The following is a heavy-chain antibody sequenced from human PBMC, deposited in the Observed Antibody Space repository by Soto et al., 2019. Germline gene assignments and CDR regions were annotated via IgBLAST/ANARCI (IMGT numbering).Heavy chain of an antibody. D-gene: IGHD6-19*01. Sequence: PSETLSLTCTVSGGSISSYYWSWIRQPPGKGLEWIGYIYYSGSTNYNPSLKSRVTISVDTPKNQFSLKLSSVTAADTAVYYCARETGIAVAGTSLYYFDYWGQGTLVTVSS. V-gene: IGHV4-59*01. CDR1: GGSISSYY. CDR3: ARETGIAVAGTSLYYFDY. CDR2: IYYSGST. J-gene: IGHJ4*02.